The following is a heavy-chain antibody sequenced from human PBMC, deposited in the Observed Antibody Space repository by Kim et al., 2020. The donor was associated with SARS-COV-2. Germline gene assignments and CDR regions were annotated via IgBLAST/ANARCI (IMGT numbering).Heavy chain of an antibody. CDR2: ISSSSSYI. D-gene: IGHD6-13*01. CDR1: GFTFSSYS. J-gene: IGHJ4*02. Sequence: GGSLRLSCAASGFTFSSYSMNWVRQAPGKGLEWVSSISSSSSYIYYADSVKGRFTISRDNAKNSLYLQMNSLRAEDTAVYYCARGGIAAAGNLNVWGQGTLVTVSS. V-gene: IGHV3-21*01. CDR3: ARGGIAAAGNLNV.